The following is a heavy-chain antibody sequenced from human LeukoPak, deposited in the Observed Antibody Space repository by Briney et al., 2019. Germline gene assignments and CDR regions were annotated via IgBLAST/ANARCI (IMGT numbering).Heavy chain of an antibody. D-gene: IGHD4/OR15-4a*01. V-gene: IGHV3-53*01. CDR2: IYSDNT. Sequence: PGGSLKLSCATSGFTFNSYAMSWVRQAPGKWLEWVSFIYSDNTHYSHSVKGRFTISRDNSKNALYLHMNSLSAEHAPVYYCARRAGAYSHPYDYWGQGTLVTVSS. J-gene: IGHJ4*02. CDR3: ARRAGAYSHPYDY. CDR1: GFTFNSYA.